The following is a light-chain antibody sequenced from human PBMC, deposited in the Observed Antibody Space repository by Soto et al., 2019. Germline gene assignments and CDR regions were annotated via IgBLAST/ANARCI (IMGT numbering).Light chain of an antibody. CDR3: VLYMGSDVV. CDR2: STN. V-gene: IGLV8-61*01. J-gene: IGLJ2*01. Sequence: QTVVTQEPSFSVSPGGTVTLTCGLSSGSVSTSYYPSWYQQTPGQAPRTLIYSTNTRSSGVPDRLSGSILGNKAALTITGAQADDESDYYCVLYMGSDVVFGGGTKVTVL. CDR1: SGSVSTSYY.